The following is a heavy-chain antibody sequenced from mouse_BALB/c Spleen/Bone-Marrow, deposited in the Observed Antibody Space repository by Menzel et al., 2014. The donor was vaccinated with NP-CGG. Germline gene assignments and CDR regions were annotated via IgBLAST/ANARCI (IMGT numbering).Heavy chain of an antibody. Sequence: EVHLVESGGGLVQPKGSLKLSCAASGFTFNTYAMNWVRQAPGKGLEWVARIRSKSNNYATYYADSVKDRFTISRDESQSKLFLQMNNLKTEDTAMYYCVKSDGCFFYYWGQGTRPTISS. CDR2: IRSKSNNYAT. J-gene: IGHJ2*03. CDR3: VKSDGCFFYY. D-gene: IGHD2-3*01. V-gene: IGHV10-1*02. CDR1: GFTFNTYA.